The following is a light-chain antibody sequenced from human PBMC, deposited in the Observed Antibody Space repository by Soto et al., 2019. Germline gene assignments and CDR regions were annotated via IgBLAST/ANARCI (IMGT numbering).Light chain of an antibody. CDR2: GAS. CDR1: QSFSSSY. J-gene: IGKJ3*01. CDR3: QHYGSALFT. Sequence: EIVLTQSPGTLSLSPGERATLSCRASQSFSSSYLAWYQQKPGQAPRLLIYGASSSATGIPDRFSGSGSGTDFTLTISSLEPEDFAVYYCQHYGSALFTFGPGNKVDVK. V-gene: IGKV3-20*01.